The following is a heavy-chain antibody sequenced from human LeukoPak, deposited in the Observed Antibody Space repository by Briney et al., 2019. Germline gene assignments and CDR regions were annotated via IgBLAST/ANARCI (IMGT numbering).Heavy chain of an antibody. CDR3: VREESGGYFDY. Sequence: ASVKVSCKSFGLTFTNYLLHWVRQAPGQGLEWVGRIAPSVDTTNYAQKFRGRVTMTRDTSTSTVYMELSSLRSDDTAIYYCVREESGGYFDYWGQGTLVTVSS. D-gene: IGHD2-8*02. V-gene: IGHV1-46*01. CDR1: GLTFTNYL. J-gene: IGHJ4*02. CDR2: IAPSVDTT.